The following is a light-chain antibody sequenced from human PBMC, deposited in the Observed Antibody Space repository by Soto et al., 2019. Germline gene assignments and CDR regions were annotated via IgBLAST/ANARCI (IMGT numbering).Light chain of an antibody. J-gene: IGKJ1*01. V-gene: IGKV1-39*01. Sequence: DFEMSQSPSPLSASLGDRVTITCRASQSISTYLNWYQQKPGKAPKLLIYGASSLQSGVPSRFSGSGSGTDFTLTISSLQPEDFGTYYCQQSFITPRTFGQGTKVDI. CDR3: QQSFITPRT. CDR2: GAS. CDR1: QSISTY.